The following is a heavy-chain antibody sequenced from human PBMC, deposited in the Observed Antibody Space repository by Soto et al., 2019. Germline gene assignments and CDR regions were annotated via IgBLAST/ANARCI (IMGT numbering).Heavy chain of an antibody. Sequence: GASVKVSCKASGGTFSSYAISWVRQAPGQGLEWMGGIIPSFGTANYAQKFQGRVTITADKSPSTAYMELSSLRSEDTAVYYCARDLEQRGMDVWGQGTTVTVSS. CDR3: ARDLEQRGMDV. V-gene: IGHV1-69*06. J-gene: IGHJ6*02. CDR1: GGTFSSYA. D-gene: IGHD1-1*01. CDR2: IIPSFGTA.